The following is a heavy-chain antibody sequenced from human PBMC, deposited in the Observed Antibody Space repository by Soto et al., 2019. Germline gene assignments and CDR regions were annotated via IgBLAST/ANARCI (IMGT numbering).Heavy chain of an antibody. D-gene: IGHD2-15*01. Sequence: GGSLRLSCAASGFTFSSYGMHWVRQAPGKGLEWVAVISYDGSNKYYADSVKGRSTISRDNSKNTLYLQMNSLRAEDTAVYYCAKDPTSARWYFDYWGQGTLVTVSS. J-gene: IGHJ4*02. CDR2: ISYDGSNK. V-gene: IGHV3-30*18. CDR1: GFTFSSYG. CDR3: AKDPTSARWYFDY.